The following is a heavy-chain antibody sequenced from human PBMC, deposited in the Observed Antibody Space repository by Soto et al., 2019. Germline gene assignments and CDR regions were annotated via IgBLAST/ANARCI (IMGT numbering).Heavy chain of an antibody. D-gene: IGHD6-13*01. CDR3: LGYSSSWYNVDY. Sequence: SETLSLTCTVSGGSVSSGSYYWSWIRQPPGKGLEWIGYIYYSGSTNYNPSLKSRVTISVDTSKNQFSLKLSSVTAADTAVYYCLGYSSSWYNVDYWGQGTLVTVSS. V-gene: IGHV4-61*01. CDR2: IYYSGST. CDR1: GGSVSSGSYY. J-gene: IGHJ4*02.